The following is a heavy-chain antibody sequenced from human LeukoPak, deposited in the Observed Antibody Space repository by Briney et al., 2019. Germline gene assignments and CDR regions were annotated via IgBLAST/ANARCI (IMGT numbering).Heavy chain of an antibody. CDR1: GGSITSSH. J-gene: IGHJ4*02. D-gene: IGHD6-19*01. Sequence: PSETLSLTCTVSGGSITSSHWSWIRQPPGKGLEWIGYIYHSGSTSYNPSLKSRVTISVDTSKNQFSLKLSSVTAADTAVYYCARAVTFGSGWTNYYFDYWGQGTLVTVSS. CDR3: ARAVTFGSGWTNYYFDY. CDR2: IYHSGST. V-gene: IGHV4-59*01.